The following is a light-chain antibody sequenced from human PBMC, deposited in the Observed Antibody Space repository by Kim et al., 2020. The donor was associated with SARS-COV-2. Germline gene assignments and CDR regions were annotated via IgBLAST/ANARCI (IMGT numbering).Light chain of an antibody. CDR3: QQYNSYSYT. CDR1: QSISSW. CDR2: KAS. Sequence: SAAVEDRVTITCRASQSISSWLAWYQQKPGKAPKLLIYKASSLESGVPSRFSGSGSGTEFTLTISSLQPDDFATYHCQQYNSYSYTFGQGTKLEI. V-gene: IGKV1-5*03. J-gene: IGKJ2*01.